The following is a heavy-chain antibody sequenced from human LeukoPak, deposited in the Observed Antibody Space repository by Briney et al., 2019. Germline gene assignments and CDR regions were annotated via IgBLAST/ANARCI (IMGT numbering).Heavy chain of an antibody. CDR1: GYTFTNYA. J-gene: IGHJ2*01. V-gene: IGHV1-18*01. CDR2: TSTYNDNT. Sequence: ASVKVSCKASGYTFTNYAISWVRLAPGQRLEWMGWTSTYNDNTNYAQKFQDRVTMTTDTSTSTAYMELRSLRSDDTAVYYCARGQIYWYFDLWGRGTLVTVSS. CDR3: ARGQIYWYFDL.